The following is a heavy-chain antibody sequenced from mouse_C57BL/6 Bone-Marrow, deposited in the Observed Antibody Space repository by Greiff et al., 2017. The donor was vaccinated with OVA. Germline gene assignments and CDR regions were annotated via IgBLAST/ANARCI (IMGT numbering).Heavy chain of an antibody. CDR2: ISDGGSYT. D-gene: IGHD4-1*01. CDR3: ARETLGLAFAY. Sequence: EVMLVESGGDLVKPGGSLKLSCAASGFTFSSYAMSWVRQTPEKRLEWVATISDGGSYTYYPDNVKGRFTISRDNAKNNLYLQMSHLKSEDTAMYYCARETLGLAFAYWGQGTLVTVSA. CDR1: GFTFSSYA. J-gene: IGHJ3*01. V-gene: IGHV5-4*01.